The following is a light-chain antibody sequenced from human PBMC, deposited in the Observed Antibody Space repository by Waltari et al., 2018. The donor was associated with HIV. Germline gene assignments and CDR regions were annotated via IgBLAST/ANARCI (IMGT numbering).Light chain of an antibody. V-gene: IGKV3-15*01. Sequence: DTVMTQSPATLSVSPGERVTLSCRASQSVSINLAWYQQKPGQAPRLLLYGASTRATGIPARFSGSGSGTEFTLTISSLQSEDFAVYYCQQYNKWPQEENTFGQGTRLEI. CDR3: QQYNKWPQEENT. J-gene: IGKJ2*01. CDR2: GAS. CDR1: QSVSIN.